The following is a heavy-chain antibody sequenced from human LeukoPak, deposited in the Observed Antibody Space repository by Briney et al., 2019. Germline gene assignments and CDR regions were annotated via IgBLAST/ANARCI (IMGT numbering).Heavy chain of an antibody. CDR3: ARGDTAMVLFPFDY. CDR1: GFTFSSYA. J-gene: IGHJ4*02. D-gene: IGHD5-18*01. CDR2: ISYDGSNK. V-gene: IGHV3-30-3*01. Sequence: GGSLRLSCAASGFTFSSYAMHWVRQAPGKGLEWVAVISYDGSNKYYADSVKGRFTISRDNSKNTLYLQMNSLRAEDTAVYYCARGDTAMVLFPFDYWGQGTLVTVSS.